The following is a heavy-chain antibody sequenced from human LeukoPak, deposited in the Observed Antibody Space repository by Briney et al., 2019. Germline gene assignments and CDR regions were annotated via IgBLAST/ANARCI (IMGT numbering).Heavy chain of an antibody. J-gene: IGHJ6*02. CDR1: GFTFTGYY. D-gene: IGHD3-9*01. CDR3: ARGSGYYDILTGYYLYYYYYGMDV. Sequence: ASVKVSCKASGFTFTGYYIHWVRQATGQGLEWMGWMNPNSGNTGYAQKFQGRVTMTRNTSISTAYMELSSLRSEDTAVYYCARGSGYYDILTGYYLYYYYYGMDVWGQGTTVTVSS. V-gene: IGHV1-8*02. CDR2: MNPNSGNT.